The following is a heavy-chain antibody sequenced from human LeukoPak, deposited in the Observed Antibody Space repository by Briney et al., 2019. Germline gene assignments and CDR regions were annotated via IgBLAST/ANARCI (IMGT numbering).Heavy chain of an antibody. CDR1: GFTFSSYW. CDR2: IKQDGSEK. V-gene: IGHV3-7*01. J-gene: IGHJ3*02. CDR3: ARDRDYYDSSGYYYYAFDI. Sequence: GGPLRLSCAASGFTFSSYWMSWVRQAPGKGLEWVANIKQDGSEKYYVDSVKGRFTISRDNAKNSLYLQMNSLRAEDTAVYYCARDRDYYDSSGYYYYAFDIWGQGTMVTVS. D-gene: IGHD3-22*01.